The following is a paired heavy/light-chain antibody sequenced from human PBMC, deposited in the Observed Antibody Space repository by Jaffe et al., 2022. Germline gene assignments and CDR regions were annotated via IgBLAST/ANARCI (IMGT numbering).Light chain of an antibody. CDR1: SSDFASHNY. CDR3: IAHVGIRSYV. V-gene: IGLV2-8*01. J-gene: IGLJ1*01. Sequence: QSALTQPPSASGSPGQSLTISCTGSSSDFASHNYVSWYRHDTGKAPTLILYEVTKRPSGVPGRFSGSKSGNTASLTVSGLQAEDEGDYYCCIAHVGIRSYVFGPGTRVTVL. CDR2: EVT.
Heavy chain of an antibody. D-gene: IGHD2-21*01. Sequence: EVLLEQSGAELKKAGESVKISCQISGYTLGVDWITWIRQVPGKGLEWMGIIYPGDSETSYSPSFEDRVTLSVDKSTQTAYLQWASLRASDTAMYYCARVDQYCATNNCYVIDVWGQGTLITVSS. CDR2: IYPGDSET. V-gene: IGHV5-51*03. J-gene: IGHJ4*02. CDR3: ARVDQYCATNNCYVIDV. CDR1: GYTLGVDW.